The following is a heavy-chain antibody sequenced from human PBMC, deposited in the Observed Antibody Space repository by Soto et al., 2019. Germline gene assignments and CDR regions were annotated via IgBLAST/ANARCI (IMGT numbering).Heavy chain of an antibody. Sequence: KTSETLSLTCTVSGGSISSYYWSWIRQPPGKGLEWIGYIYYSGSTNYNPSLKSRVTISVDTSKNQFSLKLSSVTAADTAVYYCARDLGGYSYDYGSFDYWGQGTLVTVSS. J-gene: IGHJ4*02. D-gene: IGHD5-18*01. CDR2: IYYSGST. CDR1: GGSISSYY. CDR3: ARDLGGYSYDYGSFDY. V-gene: IGHV4-59*01.